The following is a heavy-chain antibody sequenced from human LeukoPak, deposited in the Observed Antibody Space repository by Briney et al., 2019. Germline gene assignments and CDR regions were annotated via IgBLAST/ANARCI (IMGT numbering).Heavy chain of an antibody. D-gene: IGHD3-22*01. V-gene: IGHV4-39*01. J-gene: IGHJ4*02. CDR3: ASEPHYYDSSGSNFDY. CDR1: GGSISSSSYY. Sequence: SETLSLTCTVSGGSISSSSYYWGWIRQPPGKGLEGIGSIYYSGSTYYNPSLKSRVTISVDTSKNQFSLKLSSVTAADTAVYYCASEPHYYDSSGSNFDYWGQGTLVTVSS. CDR2: IYYSGST.